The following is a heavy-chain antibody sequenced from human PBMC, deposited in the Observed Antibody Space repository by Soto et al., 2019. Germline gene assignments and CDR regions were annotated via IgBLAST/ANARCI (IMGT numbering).Heavy chain of an antibody. CDR1: GGSISSSSYY. CDR2: IYYSGST. D-gene: IGHD3-10*01. V-gene: IGHV4-39*01. J-gene: IGHJ5*02. Sequence: QLQLQESGPGLVKPSETLSLTCTVSGGSISSSSYYWGWIRQPPGKGLEWIGSIYYSGSTYYNPSLQGRVTISIDTSKNQFSLKLSSVTAADTAVYYCASDYYGSGSPWGQGTLVTVSS. CDR3: ASDYYGSGSP.